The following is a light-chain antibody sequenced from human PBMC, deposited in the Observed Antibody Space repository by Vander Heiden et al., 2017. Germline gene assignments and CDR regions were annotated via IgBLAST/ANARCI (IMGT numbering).Light chain of an antibody. Sequence: DIVMTQSPHALAVSLGERATINCKSSQSVLYSSNNKNYLAWYQQKPVQPPKLLIYWASTRESGVPDRLSGTGSPTHFTLTIISLQAEDVAVYYSLQAAATGCTFGYATKVGMK. J-gene: IGKJ2*02. CDR3: LQAAATGCT. V-gene: IGKV4-1*01. CDR1: QSVLYSSNNKNY. CDR2: WAS.